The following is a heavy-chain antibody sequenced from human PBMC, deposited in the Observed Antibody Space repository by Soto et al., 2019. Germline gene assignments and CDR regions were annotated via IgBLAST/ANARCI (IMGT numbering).Heavy chain of an antibody. Sequence: PGGSLRLSCTASGFTFGDYAMSWFRQAPGKGLEWVGFIRSKAYGGTTEYAASVKGRFTISRDDSKSIAYLQMNSLKTEDTAVYYCTRDSGGWYYAFDIWGQGTMVTVSS. J-gene: IGHJ3*02. V-gene: IGHV3-49*03. CDR1: GFTFGDYA. CDR2: IRSKAYGGTT. D-gene: IGHD6-19*01. CDR3: TRDSGGWYYAFDI.